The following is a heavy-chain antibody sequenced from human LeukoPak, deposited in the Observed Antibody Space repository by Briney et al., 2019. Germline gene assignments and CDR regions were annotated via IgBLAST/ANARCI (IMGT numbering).Heavy chain of an antibody. CDR3: ARADYYYYGMDV. J-gene: IGHJ6*02. CDR1: GFTFSSYE. CDR2: ISSSGSTI. V-gene: IGHV3-48*03. Sequence: GSLRHSCAASGFTFSSYEMNWVRQAPGKGLEWVSYISSSGSTIYYADSVKGRFTISRDNAKNSLYLQMNSLRAEDTAVYYCARADYYYYGMDVWGQGTTVTVSS.